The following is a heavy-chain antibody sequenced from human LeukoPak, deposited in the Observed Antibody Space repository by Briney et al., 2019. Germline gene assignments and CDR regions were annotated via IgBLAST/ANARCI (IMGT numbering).Heavy chain of an antibody. D-gene: IGHD3/OR15-3a*01. CDR1: GGSISSYY. CDR3: ARGGVLWTYDY. Sequence: PSETLSLTCTVSGGSISSYYWSWIRRPPGKGLEWIGYIYYSGSTNYNPSLKSRVTISVDTSKNQFSLKLSSVTAADTAVYYCARGGVLWTYDYWGQGTLVTVSS. CDR2: IYYSGST. J-gene: IGHJ4*02. V-gene: IGHV4-59*01.